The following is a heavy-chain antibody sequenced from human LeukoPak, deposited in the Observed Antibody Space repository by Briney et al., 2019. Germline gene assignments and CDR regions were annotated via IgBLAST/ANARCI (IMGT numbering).Heavy chain of an antibody. CDR2: ITGGHYAT. Sequence: QTGGSLRLSCAASGFSFSSFAMTWVRQAPGKGLEWVSSITGGHYATYNTDSVKGRFTISRDNAKNTLHLQMNSLRADDTAVYYCAKSGESGGPNWFDPWGQGTLVTVSS. CDR3: AKSGESGGPNWFDP. V-gene: IGHV3-23*01. J-gene: IGHJ5*02. D-gene: IGHD6-19*01. CDR1: GFSFSSFA.